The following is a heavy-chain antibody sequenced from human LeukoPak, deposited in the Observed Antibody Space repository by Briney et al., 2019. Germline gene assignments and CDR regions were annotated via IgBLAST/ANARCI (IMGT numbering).Heavy chain of an antibody. J-gene: IGHJ4*02. CDR2: ISHGGST. V-gene: IGHV4-34*01. D-gene: IGHD5-12*01. Sequence: ETLSLTCAVYGGSFSDYYWTWIRQPPGKGLEWIGEISHGGSTNYKASLKSRVTISVDTSKNQFSLKLSSVTAADTAVYYCARHAEDIVATVLYFDYWGQGTLVTVSS. CDR1: GGSFSDYY. CDR3: ARHAEDIVATVLYFDY.